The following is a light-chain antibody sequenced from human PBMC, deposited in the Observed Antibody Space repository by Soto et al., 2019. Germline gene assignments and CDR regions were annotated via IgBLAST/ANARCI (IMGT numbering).Light chain of an antibody. CDR1: SSDVGSYNL. J-gene: IGLJ1*01. Sequence: QSVLTQPASVSGSPGQSITISCTGTSSDVGSYNLVSWYQQHPGKASKLMIYEVSKRPSGVSNRFSGSKSGNTASLTISGLQAEDEADYYCCSYAGSSTFVFGTGPKVTVL. CDR3: CSYAGSSTFV. V-gene: IGLV2-23*02. CDR2: EVS.